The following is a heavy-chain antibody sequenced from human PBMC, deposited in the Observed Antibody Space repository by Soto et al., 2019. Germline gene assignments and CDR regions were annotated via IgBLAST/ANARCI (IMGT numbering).Heavy chain of an antibody. Sequence: SETLSLTCTVSGGSVSSGNYYWTWIRQPPGKGLEWIGCVYNSVGTHYNTSLKSRVTISVDRSKNQFSLQLSSVTPADAAVYYCARADRYYDFWSGYSPTLGMDVWGQGTTVTVS. CDR3: ARADRYYDFWSGYSPTLGMDV. V-gene: IGHV4-61*01. CDR1: GGSVSSGNYY. CDR2: VYNSVGT. J-gene: IGHJ6*02. D-gene: IGHD3-3*01.